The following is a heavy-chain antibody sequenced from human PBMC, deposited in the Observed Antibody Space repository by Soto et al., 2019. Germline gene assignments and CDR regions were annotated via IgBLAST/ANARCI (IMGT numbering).Heavy chain of an antibody. Sequence: GGSLRLSCAASGFTFSSYGMHWVRQAPGKGLEWVAVISYDGSNKYYADSVKGRFTISRDNSKNTLYLQMNSQRAEDTAVYYCARVTTLLGSFYGMDVWGQGTTVTVSS. CDR3: ARVTTLLGSFYGMDV. D-gene: IGHD4-4*01. J-gene: IGHJ6*02. V-gene: IGHV3-30*03. CDR1: GFTFSSYG. CDR2: ISYDGSNK.